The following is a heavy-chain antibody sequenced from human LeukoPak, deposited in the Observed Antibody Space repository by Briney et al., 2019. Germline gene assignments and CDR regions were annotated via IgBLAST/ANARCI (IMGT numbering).Heavy chain of an antibody. CDR1: GGTFSSYP. CDR3: ARGSIVGASGAFDI. V-gene: IGHV1-69*16. D-gene: IGHD1-26*01. Sequence: SVKVSCKASGGTFSSYPVTWVRQAPGQRLEYMGGIIPSLGAANFVQKFQGRVAMTTDEATTTVYMELSSLTSGDTAVYYCARGSIVGASGAFDIWGQGTMVIVSS. J-gene: IGHJ3*02. CDR2: IIPSLGAA.